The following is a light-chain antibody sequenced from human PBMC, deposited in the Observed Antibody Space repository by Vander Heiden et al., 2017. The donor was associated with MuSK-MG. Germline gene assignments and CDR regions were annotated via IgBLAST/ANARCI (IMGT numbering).Light chain of an antibody. V-gene: IGKV1-39*01. Sequence: DIQMTQSPSSLSASVGDRVTITCRASQSLTNYLNWYQQKPGRAPELLIYAASNLQTGVPSRFSGSASATDFTLSISMLHPEDFATYYCQQSDTTPSSFGQGTKVEIK. CDR1: QSLTNY. J-gene: IGKJ1*01. CDR3: QQSDTTPSS. CDR2: AAS.